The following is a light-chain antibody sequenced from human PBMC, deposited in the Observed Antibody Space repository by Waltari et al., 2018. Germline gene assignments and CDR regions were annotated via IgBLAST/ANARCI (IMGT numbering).Light chain of an antibody. CDR3: AAWDDSLNAVL. V-gene: IGLV1-44*01. J-gene: IGLJ2*01. CDR2: TNN. Sequence: QSVLTQPPSASGTPGQRVTISCSGSSSNIGSNTVNWYQQLPGTAPKLLNYTNNQRPSGVPGRFSGSRAGTSASLAISGLQSEDEADYYCAAWDDSLNAVLFGGGTKLTVL. CDR1: SSNIGSNT.